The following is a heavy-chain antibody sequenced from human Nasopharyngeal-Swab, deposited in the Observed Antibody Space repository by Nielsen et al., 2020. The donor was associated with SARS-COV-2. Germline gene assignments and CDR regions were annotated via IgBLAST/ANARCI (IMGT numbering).Heavy chain of an antibody. J-gene: IGHJ4*02. CDR1: GFSITTYG. D-gene: IGHD1-14*01. Sequence: WGSLRLSCAASGFSITTYGMTWVRQAPGKGLEWVSSISELGSGIYYADSVRGRFSISRDTSKNTVYLQMNTLRADDTALYFCTRGLTGHIVQWNPSPYWGQGTLVTVSS. CDR3: TRGLTGHIVQWNPSPY. CDR2: ISELGSGI. V-gene: IGHV3-23*01.